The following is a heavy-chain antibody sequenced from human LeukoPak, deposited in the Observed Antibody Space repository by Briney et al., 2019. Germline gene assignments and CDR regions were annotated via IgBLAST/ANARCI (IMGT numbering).Heavy chain of an antibody. V-gene: IGHV5-10-1*04. J-gene: IGHJ3*02. CDR1: GYSFTSYW. D-gene: IGHD1-26*01. CDR3: AGTIVGDAAAFDI. Sequence: VESLKISCKGSGYSFTSYWISWVRQMPGKGLEWMGRIDPSDSYTNYSPSFQGQVTISADKSISTAYLQWSSLKASDTAMYYCAGTIVGDAAAFDIWGQGTMVTVSS. CDR2: IDPSDSYT.